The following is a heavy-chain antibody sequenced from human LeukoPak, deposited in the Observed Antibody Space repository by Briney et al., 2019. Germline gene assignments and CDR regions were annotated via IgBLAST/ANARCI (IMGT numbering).Heavy chain of an antibody. CDR3: AKDKDGVLDAFDI. CDR2: ISWNSGSI. V-gene: IGHV3-9*01. J-gene: IGHJ3*02. CDR1: GFTFDDYA. D-gene: IGHD2-15*01. Sequence: GGSLRLSCAASGFTFDDYAMHWVRQAPGKGLEWVSGISWNSGSIGYVDSVKGRFTISRDNAKNSLYLQMNSLRAEDTALYYCAKDKDGVLDAFDIWGQGTMVTVSS.